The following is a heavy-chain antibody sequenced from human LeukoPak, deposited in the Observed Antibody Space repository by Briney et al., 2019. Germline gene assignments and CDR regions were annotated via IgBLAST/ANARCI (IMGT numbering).Heavy chain of an antibody. CDR3: ARGASSGSYYLDYFDY. D-gene: IGHD1-26*01. CDR2: INLSGGRT. CDR1: GYTFTNYY. V-gene: IGHV1-46*01. J-gene: IGHJ4*02. Sequence: GASVKVSCKASGYTFTNYYIHWVRQAPGQGLEWMGMINLSGGRTTYAKKFQGRVTVTRDTSTNTVYTELSSLRSDDTAVYYCARGASSGSYYLDYFDYWGQGTLVTVSS.